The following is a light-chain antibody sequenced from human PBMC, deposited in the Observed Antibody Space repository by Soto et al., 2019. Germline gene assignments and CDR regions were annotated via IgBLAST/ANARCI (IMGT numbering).Light chain of an antibody. V-gene: IGKV1-33*01. CDR1: QDISNY. Sequence: DIQMTQSPSSLSASVGDRVTITCRASQDISNYLNGYQQRPGKAPKLLIYDASNLERGVPSRFSGTRYGTHFTFAITSLQPEDVAKYYCQQSDSLPITFGQGTRLEI. CDR2: DAS. CDR3: QQSDSLPIT. J-gene: IGKJ5*01.